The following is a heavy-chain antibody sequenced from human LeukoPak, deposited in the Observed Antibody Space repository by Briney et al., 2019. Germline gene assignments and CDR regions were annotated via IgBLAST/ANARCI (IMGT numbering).Heavy chain of an antibody. CDR3: SRDPGIATGGGLVGP. Sequence: PSETLSLTCTVSGGSISSGGYYWSWIRQPPGKGLEWIGYIYYSGSTNYNPSLKSRVTISVATSKNQFSLKLSSVTAADTAVDYCSRDPGIATGGGLVGPWGQGTLVTVSS. D-gene: IGHD2-21*01. V-gene: IGHV4-61*08. J-gene: IGHJ5*02. CDR2: IYYSGST. CDR1: GGSISSGGYY.